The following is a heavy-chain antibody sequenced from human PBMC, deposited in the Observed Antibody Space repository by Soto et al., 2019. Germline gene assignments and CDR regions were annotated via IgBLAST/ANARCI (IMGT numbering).Heavy chain of an antibody. Sequence: GASVKVSCKASGYTFTSYYMHWVRQAPGQGLEWMEIINPSGGSTSYAQKFQGRVTMTRDTSTSTVYMELSSLRSEDTAVYYCARGYSSSWYRRYSMDVWGQGTTVTVSS. CDR3: ARGYSSSWYRRYSMDV. D-gene: IGHD6-13*01. J-gene: IGHJ6*02. CDR2: INPSGGST. V-gene: IGHV1-46*01. CDR1: GYTFTSYY.